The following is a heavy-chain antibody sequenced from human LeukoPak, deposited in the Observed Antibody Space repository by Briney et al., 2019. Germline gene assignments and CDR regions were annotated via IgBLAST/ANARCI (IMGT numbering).Heavy chain of an antibody. Sequence: SETLSLTCAVYGGSFSGYYWSWIRQPPGKGVEWIGEINHSGSTNYNPSLKSRVTISVDTSKNQFSLKLSSVTAADTAVYYCARGRGVLMVYAIGSYYYGMDVWGQGTTVTVSS. J-gene: IGHJ6*02. CDR3: ARGRGVLMVYAIGSYYYGMDV. CDR1: GGSFSGYY. D-gene: IGHD2-8*01. CDR2: INHSGST. V-gene: IGHV4-34*01.